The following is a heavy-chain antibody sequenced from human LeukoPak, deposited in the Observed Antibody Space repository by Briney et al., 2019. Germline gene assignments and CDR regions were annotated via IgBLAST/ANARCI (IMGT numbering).Heavy chain of an antibody. CDR2: ISVSVGST. CDR1: GFTFSSYA. J-gene: IGHJ4*02. Sequence: PGGSLRLSCAASGFTFSSYAMSSVRQAPGKGLEWVSAISVSVGSTYYADSVKGRFTISRDNSKNTLYLQMNSLRAEDTAVYYCAKDLAMVRGVKLRGVDYWGQGTLVTVSS. CDR3: AKDLAMVRGVKLRGVDY. V-gene: IGHV3-23*01. D-gene: IGHD3-10*01.